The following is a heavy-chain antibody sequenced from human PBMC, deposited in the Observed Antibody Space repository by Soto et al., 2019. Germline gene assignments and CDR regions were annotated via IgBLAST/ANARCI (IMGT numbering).Heavy chain of an antibody. J-gene: IGHJ6*02. Sequence: SETLSLTCTVSGGSISSGDYYWSWIRQPPGKGLEWIGYIYYNGGISYNPSLRSRITITISIDTSTKQVSLRLSSVTAADTAVYYCVRQGFGPLHGLVDVWGQGTTVTVSS. CDR3: VRQGFGPLHGLVDV. V-gene: IGHV4-30-4*01. D-gene: IGHD3-10*01. CDR1: GGSISSGDYY. CDR2: IYYNGGI.